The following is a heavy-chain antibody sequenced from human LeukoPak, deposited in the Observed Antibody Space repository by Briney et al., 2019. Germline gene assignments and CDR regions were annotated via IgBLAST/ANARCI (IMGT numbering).Heavy chain of an antibody. V-gene: IGHV1-2*02. D-gene: IGHD4-11*01. CDR1: RYTFTGYY. CDR3: ARESSVSNYPGRVYYMDV. J-gene: IGHJ6*03. CDR2: INPNSGGT. Sequence: ASVKVSCKASRYTFTGYYMDWVRQAPGQGLEWMGWINPNSGGTNYAQKFQGRVTMTRDTSISTAYMELSRLRSDDTAVYYCARESSVSNYPGRVYYMDVWGKGTTVTVSS.